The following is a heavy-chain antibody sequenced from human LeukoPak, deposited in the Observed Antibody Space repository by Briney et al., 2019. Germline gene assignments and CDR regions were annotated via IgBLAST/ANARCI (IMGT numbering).Heavy chain of an antibody. D-gene: IGHD2/OR15-2a*01. CDR2: ISSSSSYI. Sequence: PGGSLRLSCAASGFTFSSYSMNWVRQAPGKGLEWVSSISSSSSYIYYADSVKGRFTISRDNAKNSLCLQMNSLRAEDTAVYYCTTFYTRLTDYWGQGTLFTVSS. CDR1: GFTFSSYS. V-gene: IGHV3-21*04. J-gene: IGHJ4*02. CDR3: TTFYTRLTDY.